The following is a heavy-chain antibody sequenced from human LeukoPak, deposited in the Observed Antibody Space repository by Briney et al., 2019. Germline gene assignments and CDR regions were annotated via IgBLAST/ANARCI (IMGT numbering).Heavy chain of an antibody. Sequence: RGGSLRLSCAAAGFTFSKFAMHWVRQAPGKGLEWVAVVSYDGSYKYYADSVKGRFTISRDNSKNTLYLQMNSLRAEDTAVYYCATAPGYGAAYYFDYWGQGTLVTVSS. D-gene: IGHD1-1*01. CDR1: GFTFSKFA. J-gene: IGHJ4*02. V-gene: IGHV3-30*04. CDR2: VSYDGSYK. CDR3: ATAPGYGAAYYFDY.